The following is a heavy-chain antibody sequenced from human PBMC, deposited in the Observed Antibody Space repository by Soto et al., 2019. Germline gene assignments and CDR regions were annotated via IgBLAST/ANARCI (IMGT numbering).Heavy chain of an antibody. CDR1: GYTFSNFW. CDR3: ARSPRRSPYFDH. Sequence: PXESLTMSCQCSGYTFSNFWVGWVRQLPGQGLEWMGIIYLGDHETRYSPSFHGKVTISAEKSINTAYLQWNSLEASDSAFYFCARSPRRSPYFDHWGQGALVTVYS. CDR2: IYLGDHET. V-gene: IGHV5-51*01. J-gene: IGHJ4*02.